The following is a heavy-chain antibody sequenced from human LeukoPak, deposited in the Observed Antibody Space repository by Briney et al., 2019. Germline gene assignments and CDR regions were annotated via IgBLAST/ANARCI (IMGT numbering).Heavy chain of an antibody. CDR2: IYTSGST. V-gene: IGHV4-4*07. CDR1: GGSISSYY. CDR3: ARDRCSGGSCQGYYYYYMDV. Sequence: SETLSLTCTVSGGSISSYYWSWIRQPAGKGLEWIGRIYTSGSTNYNPSLESRVTMSVDTSKNQFSLKLSSVTAADTAVYYCARDRCSGGSCQGYYYYYMDVWGKGTTVTISS. J-gene: IGHJ6*03. D-gene: IGHD2-15*01.